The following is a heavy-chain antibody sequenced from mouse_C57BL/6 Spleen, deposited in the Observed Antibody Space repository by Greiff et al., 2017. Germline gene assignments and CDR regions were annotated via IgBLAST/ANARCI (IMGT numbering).Heavy chain of an antibody. CDR3: ALGDYYGMDWYFDV. CDR2: IYPGDGDT. J-gene: IGHJ1*03. D-gene: IGHD1-1*01. V-gene: IGHV1-82*01. CDR1: GYAFSSSW. Sequence: VKLQESGPELVKPGASVKISCKASGYAFSSSWMNWVKQRPGKGLEWIGRIYPGDGDTNYNGKFKGKATLTADKSSSTAYMQLSSLTSEDSAVYFCALGDYYGMDWYFDVWGTGTTVTVSS.